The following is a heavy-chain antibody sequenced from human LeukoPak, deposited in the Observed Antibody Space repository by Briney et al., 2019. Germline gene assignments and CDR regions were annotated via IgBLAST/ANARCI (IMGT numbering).Heavy chain of an antibody. D-gene: IGHD3-10*01. V-gene: IGHV3-23*01. CDR3: AKETPVTRFGTTLGWFDP. Sequence: GRSLRLSRAPSGFTVITNGMSSVSHAARNWMELVSAITGSGGSTYYADSVKGRFTISRDNSKNTLYLQMNSLRAEDTAVYYCAKETPVTRFGTTLGWFDPWGQGTLVTVSS. J-gene: IGHJ5*02. CDR2: ITGSGGST. CDR1: GFTVITNG.